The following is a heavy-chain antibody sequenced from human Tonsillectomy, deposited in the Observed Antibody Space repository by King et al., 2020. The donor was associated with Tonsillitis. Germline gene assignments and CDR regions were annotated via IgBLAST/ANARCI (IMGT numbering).Heavy chain of an antibody. CDR3: ARINNDFWSGYADY. CDR1: GVSLSTSGMC. Sequence: TLKESGPALVKTTQTLTMTCTFSGVSLSTSGMCVSWVRQPPGKALEWLGLIDWDDDKYYSTSLKTRLTISKETSKNQVVLTMTNMDPVDTATYYCARINNDFWSGYADYWGRGTLVTVSS. V-gene: IGHV2-70*20. D-gene: IGHD3-3*01. CDR2: IDWDDDK. J-gene: IGHJ4*02.